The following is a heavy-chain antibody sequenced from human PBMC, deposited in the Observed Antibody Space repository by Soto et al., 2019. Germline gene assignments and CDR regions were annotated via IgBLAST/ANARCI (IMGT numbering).Heavy chain of an antibody. Sequence: GGSLRLSCAASGFTFSSYAMHWVRQAPGKGLEWVAVISYDGSNKYYADSVKGRFTISRDNAKSMVYLQMNSLRVEDTAVYYCAGYNWNSQNYWGHGTLVTVSS. V-gene: IGHV3-30-3*01. CDR3: AGYNWNSQNY. D-gene: IGHD1-7*01. CDR1: GFTFSSYA. CDR2: ISYDGSNK. J-gene: IGHJ4*01.